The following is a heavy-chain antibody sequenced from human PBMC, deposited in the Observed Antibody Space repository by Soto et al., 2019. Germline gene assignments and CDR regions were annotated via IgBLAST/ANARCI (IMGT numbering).Heavy chain of an antibody. CDR1: GLTFTRYA. J-gene: IGHJ3*02. V-gene: IGHV3-30-3*01. D-gene: IGHD5-12*01. CDR2: ISYDGSKK. CDR3: ATGIVTTEDAFDI. Sequence: GGSLRLSCAASGLTFTRYAMHWVRQAPGKGLEWVSLISYDGSKKYYADSVKGRFTISRDNSKNTLFLQMSSLRTEDTAVYYCATGIVTTEDAFDIWGQGTMVTVSS.